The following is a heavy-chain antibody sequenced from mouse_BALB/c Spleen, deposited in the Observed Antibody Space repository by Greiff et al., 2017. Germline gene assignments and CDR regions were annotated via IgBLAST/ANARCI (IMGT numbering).Heavy chain of an antibody. CDR2: IDPANGNT. CDR3: ARNWLDYYGSSHFYAMDY. Sequence: EVQLQQSGAELVKPGASVKLSCTASGFNIKDTYMHWVKQRPEQGLEWIGRIDPANGNTKYDPKFQGKATITADTSSNTAYLQLSSLTSEDTAVYYCARNWLDYYGSSHFYAMDYWGQGTSVTVSS. CDR1: GFNIKDTY. J-gene: IGHJ4*01. D-gene: IGHD1-1*01. V-gene: IGHV14-3*02.